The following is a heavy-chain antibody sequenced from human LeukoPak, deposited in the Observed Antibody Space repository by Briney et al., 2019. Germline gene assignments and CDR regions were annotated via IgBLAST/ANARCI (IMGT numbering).Heavy chain of an antibody. D-gene: IGHD6-6*01. Sequence: GRSLRLSCAASRLTFTNYWMSWVRQAPGKGLEWVANINQDGSVNYYMASIKGRFTISRDNAKNSLLLQMNSLRADDTAVYYCARIGYSSSSLDYWGQGTLVTVSS. CDR2: INQDGSVN. J-gene: IGHJ4*02. V-gene: IGHV3-7*01. CDR1: RLTFTNYW. CDR3: ARIGYSSSSLDY.